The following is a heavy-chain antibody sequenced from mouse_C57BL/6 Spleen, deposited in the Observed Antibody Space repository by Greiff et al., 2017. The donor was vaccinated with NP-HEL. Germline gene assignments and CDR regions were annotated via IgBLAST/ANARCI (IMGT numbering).Heavy chain of an antibody. CDR3: ARWGDYDYDGFAY. CDR2: IYPRSGNT. D-gene: IGHD2-4*01. V-gene: IGHV1-81*01. CDR1: GYTFTSYG. Sequence: VQLQQSGAELARPGASVKLSCKASGYTFTSYGISWVKQRTGQGLEWIGEIYPRSGNTYYNEKFKGKATLTAGKSSSTAYMELRSLTSEDSAVYFCARWGDYDYDGFAYWGQGTLVTVSA. J-gene: IGHJ3*01.